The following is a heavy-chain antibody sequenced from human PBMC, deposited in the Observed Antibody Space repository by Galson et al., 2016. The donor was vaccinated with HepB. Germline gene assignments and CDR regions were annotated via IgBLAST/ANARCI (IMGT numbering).Heavy chain of an antibody. CDR1: GFTFTSSA. D-gene: IGHD1-1*01. V-gene: IGHV1-58*01. CDR2: IVVGSGNT. Sequence: SVKVSCKASGFTFTSSAVQWVRQARGQRLEWIGWIVVGSGNTNYAQMFQERVTFTWDMSTTTAYMELRSLRSEDTAVYYCAAASGQRRRLGLDVWGEGTTVTVSS. CDR3: AAASGQRRRLGLDV. J-gene: IGHJ6*04.